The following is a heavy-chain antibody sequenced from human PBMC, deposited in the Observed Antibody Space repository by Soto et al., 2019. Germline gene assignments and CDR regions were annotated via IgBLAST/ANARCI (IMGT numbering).Heavy chain of an antibody. D-gene: IGHD6-19*01. CDR1: GFTFDDYT. CDR2: ISWDGGST. J-gene: IGHJ3*02. Sequence: GGSLRLSCAASGFTFDDYTMHWVRQAPGKGLEWVSLISWDGGSTYYADSVKGRFTISRDNSKNSLYLQMNSLRTEDTALYYCSAEPPDLFYIWGQGTMVPVSS. CDR3: SAEPPDLFYI. V-gene: IGHV3-43*01.